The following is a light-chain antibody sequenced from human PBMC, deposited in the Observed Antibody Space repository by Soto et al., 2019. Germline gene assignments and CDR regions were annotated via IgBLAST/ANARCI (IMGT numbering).Light chain of an antibody. CDR2: GAS. CDR1: QSVRGNY. Sequence: VLTQSPGTLSLSPGERATLSCRASQSVRGNYLAWYQQRPGQAPRLLIHGASSRATGIPDRFSGSGSGTDFTLTISRLEPEDFAVYYCQQYGSSPPKLTFGGGTKVEMK. CDR3: QQYGSSPPKLT. J-gene: IGKJ4*01. V-gene: IGKV3-20*01.